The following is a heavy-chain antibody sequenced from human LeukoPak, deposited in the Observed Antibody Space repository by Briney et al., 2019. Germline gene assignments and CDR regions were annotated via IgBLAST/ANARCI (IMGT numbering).Heavy chain of an antibody. D-gene: IGHD3-3*01. Sequence: PSETLSLTRTVSGGSISSGSYYWNWIRQPAGKGLEWIGRIYTSGSTNYNPSLKSRVTISVDTSKNQFSLKLSSVTAADTAVYYCARLGSGCWPWGQGTLVTVSS. V-gene: IGHV4-61*02. CDR3: ARLGSGCWP. CDR1: GGSISSGSYY. CDR2: IYTSGST. J-gene: IGHJ5*02.